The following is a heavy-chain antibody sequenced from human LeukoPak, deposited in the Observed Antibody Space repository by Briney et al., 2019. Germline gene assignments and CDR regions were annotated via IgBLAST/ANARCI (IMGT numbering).Heavy chain of an antibody. J-gene: IGHJ4*02. CDR2: INPNSGGT. CDR3: AREANYDSSGPQDYFDY. D-gene: IGHD3-22*01. V-gene: IGHV1-2*02. CDR1: GYTFTGYY. Sequence: ASVKVSCKASGYTFTGYYMHWVRQAPGQGLEWMGWINPNSGGTNYAQKFQGRVTMTRDMSTSTVYMELSSLRSEDTAVYYCAREANYDSSGPQDYFDYWGQGTLVTVSS.